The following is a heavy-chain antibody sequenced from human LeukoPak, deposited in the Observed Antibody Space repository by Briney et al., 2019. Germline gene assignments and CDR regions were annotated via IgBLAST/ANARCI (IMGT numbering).Heavy chain of an antibody. J-gene: IGHJ4*02. CDR3: AKDMRYTPGLIDY. Sequence: PGGSLRLSCAASGFTFDDYAIHWVRQAPGKGLEWVSGISWNSGSIGYADSVKGRFTISRDNAKNSLYLQMNSLRAEDTALYYCAKDMRYTPGLIDYWGQGTLVTVSS. CDR2: ISWNSGSI. V-gene: IGHV3-9*01. D-gene: IGHD5-24*01. CDR1: GFTFDDYA.